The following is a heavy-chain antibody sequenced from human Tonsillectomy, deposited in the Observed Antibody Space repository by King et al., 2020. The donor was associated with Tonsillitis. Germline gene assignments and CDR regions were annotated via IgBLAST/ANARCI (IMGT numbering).Heavy chain of an antibody. CDR2: LSGRAGGT. J-gene: IGHJ4*02. CDR3: AKGWVEMDA. Sequence: VQLVESGGGLVQPGGSLRLSCAASGFTFSSCSMTWVRQAPGMRLEWGSALSGRAGGTYYADSVKGRFTISRDNSKNTLYLQMNSLRAEDTAVYYCAKGWVEMDAWGQGTLVTVSS. CDR1: GFTFSSCS. D-gene: IGHD5-24*01. V-gene: IGHV3-23*04.